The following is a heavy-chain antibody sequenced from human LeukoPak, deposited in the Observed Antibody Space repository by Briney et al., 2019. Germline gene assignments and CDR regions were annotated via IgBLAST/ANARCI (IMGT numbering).Heavy chain of an antibody. CDR3: ARCYSYGLGYGMDV. CDR1: GFTVSSNY. J-gene: IGHJ6*02. D-gene: IGHD5-18*01. V-gene: IGHV3-66*01. Sequence: PGGSLRLSCAASGFTVSSNYMSWVRQAPGKGLEWVSVIYSGGSTYYADSVKGRFTISRDNSKNTLYLQTNSLRAEDTAVYYCARCYSYGLGYGMDVWGQGTTVTVSS. CDR2: IYSGGST.